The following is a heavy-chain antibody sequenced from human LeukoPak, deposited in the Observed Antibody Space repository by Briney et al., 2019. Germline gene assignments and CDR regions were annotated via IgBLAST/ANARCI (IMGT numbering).Heavy chain of an antibody. CDR3: ARDYLDWYFDL. V-gene: IGHV3-33*01. CDR1: GFTFSSYG. CDR2: IWYDGSNK. J-gene: IGHJ2*01. Sequence: GGSLRLSCAASGFTFSSYGMHWVRQAPGKGLEWVAVIWYDGSNKYYADSVKGRFAISRDNSKNTLYLQMNSLRAEDTAVYYCARDYLDWYFDLWGRGTLVTVSS.